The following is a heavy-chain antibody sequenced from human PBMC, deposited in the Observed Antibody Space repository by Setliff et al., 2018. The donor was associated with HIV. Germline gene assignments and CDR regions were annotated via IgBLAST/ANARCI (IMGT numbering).Heavy chain of an antibody. Sequence: SETLSLTCTVSGGSISSGDSYWSWIRQHPGEGLEWIGYIYYSGSTYYNPSLKSRVTISVDTSKNQFSLRLSSVIAADTAVYYCARVMAAAATGYYYSYMDVWGKGTTVTVSS. D-gene: IGHD6-13*01. CDR1: GGSISSGDSY. J-gene: IGHJ6*03. CDR2: IYYSGST. CDR3: ARVMAAAATGYYYSYMDV. V-gene: IGHV4-31*03.